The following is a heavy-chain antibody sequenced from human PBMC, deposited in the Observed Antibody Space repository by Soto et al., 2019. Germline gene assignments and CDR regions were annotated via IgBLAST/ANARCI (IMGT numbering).Heavy chain of an antibody. Sequence: GESLKISCKGSGYSFTSYWIGWLRQMPGKGLEWMGIIYPGDSDTRYSPSFQGQVTISADKSISTAYLQWSSLKASDTAMYYCARSKDFWSGYYGPFDYWGHGTLVTVSS. CDR3: ARSKDFWSGYYGPFDY. CDR2: IYPGDSDT. D-gene: IGHD3-3*01. CDR1: GYSFTSYW. J-gene: IGHJ4*01. V-gene: IGHV5-51*01.